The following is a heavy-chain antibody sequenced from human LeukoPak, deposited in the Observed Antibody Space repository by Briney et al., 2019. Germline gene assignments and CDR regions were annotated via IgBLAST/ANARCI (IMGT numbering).Heavy chain of an antibody. CDR3: ARAGYSGYGGHFDY. Sequence: KPSETLSLTCTVSGGSISSSSYYWGWIRQPPGKGLEWIGSIYYSGSTYYNPSLKSRVTISVDTSKNQFSLKLSSVTAADTAVYYCARAGYSGYGGHFDYWGQGTLVTVSS. V-gene: IGHV4-39*07. CDR2: IYYSGST. J-gene: IGHJ4*02. CDR1: GGSISSSSYY. D-gene: IGHD5-12*01.